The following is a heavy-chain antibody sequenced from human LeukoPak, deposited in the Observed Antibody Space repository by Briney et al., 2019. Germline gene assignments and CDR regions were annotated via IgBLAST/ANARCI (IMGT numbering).Heavy chain of an antibody. Sequence: GGSLRLSCAASGFTVSSNHMNWVRQAPGKGLEWVSVIYSGGSTYYADSVKGRFTISRDNSKNTLYLQMNSLRAEDTAVYYCARDQNYYYDYWGQGTLVTVSS. CDR3: ARDQNYYYDY. J-gene: IGHJ4*02. V-gene: IGHV3-53*01. D-gene: IGHD1-7*01. CDR1: GFTVSSNH. CDR2: IYSGGST.